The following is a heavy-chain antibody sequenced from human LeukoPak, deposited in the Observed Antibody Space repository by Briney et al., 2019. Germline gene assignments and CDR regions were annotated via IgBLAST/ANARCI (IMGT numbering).Heavy chain of an antibody. CDR2: INRDGSTT. Sequence: PGGSLRLSCAASGFTFSSYAMHWVRQAPGRGPVWVSHINRDGSTTSYADSVKGRFTISRDNAKNTVHLQMNSLRAEDTAVYYCAKSPREVGYSSGWYVGSYFDYWGQGILVTVSS. CDR1: GFTFSSYA. CDR3: AKSPREVGYSSGWYVGSYFDY. D-gene: IGHD6-19*01. V-gene: IGHV3-74*01. J-gene: IGHJ4*02.